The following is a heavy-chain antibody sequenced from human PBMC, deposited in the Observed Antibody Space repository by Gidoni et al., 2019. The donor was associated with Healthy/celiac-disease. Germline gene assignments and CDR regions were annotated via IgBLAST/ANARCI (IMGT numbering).Heavy chain of an antibody. D-gene: IGHD4-4*01. CDR1: GVTFSSYW. Sequence: EVQLVESGGGLVQPGGSLRLPCAASGVTFSSYWMSWVRQAPGKGLEWVANIKQDGSEKYYVDSVKGRFTISRDNAKNSLYLQLNSLRAEDTAVYYCARGPGTVETLARFDPWGQGTLVTVSS. J-gene: IGHJ5*02. CDR3: ARGPGTVETLARFDP. V-gene: IGHV3-7*01. CDR2: IKQDGSEK.